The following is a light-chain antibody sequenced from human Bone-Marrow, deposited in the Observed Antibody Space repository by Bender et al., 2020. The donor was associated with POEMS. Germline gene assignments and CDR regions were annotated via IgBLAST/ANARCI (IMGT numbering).Light chain of an antibody. CDR1: NIGNKD. J-gene: IGLJ3*02. CDR2: TDG. Sequence: SYVLTQPPLVSLAPGETARIPCGGGNIGNKDVNWYQQRPGQAPVLVIHTDGDRPSGIPERYSGSNSGNTATLTISRVEAGDEADFYCQVWDSSTHHWVFGGGTRLTVL. V-gene: IGLV3-21*04. CDR3: QVWDSSTHHWV.